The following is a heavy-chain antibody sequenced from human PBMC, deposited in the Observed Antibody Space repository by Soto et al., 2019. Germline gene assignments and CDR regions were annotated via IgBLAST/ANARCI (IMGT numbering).Heavy chain of an antibody. CDR1: DGSFSGYY. Sequence: QVQLQQWGAGLLKPSETLSLTCAVYDGSFSGYYWSWIRQPPGKGLEWIGEINHSGSTNYNPSLKSRVTISVDTSKNQFSLKLSSVTAVDTAVYYCARGLTIFGVVGPFDPWGQGTLVTVSS. V-gene: IGHV4-34*01. J-gene: IGHJ5*02. D-gene: IGHD3-3*01. CDR2: INHSGST. CDR3: ARGLTIFGVVGPFDP.